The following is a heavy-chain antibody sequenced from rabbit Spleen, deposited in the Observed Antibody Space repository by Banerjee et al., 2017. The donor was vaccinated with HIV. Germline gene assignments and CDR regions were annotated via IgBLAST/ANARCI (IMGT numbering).Heavy chain of an antibody. CDR1: GFDFSRYY. CDR3: VREVAGKFNL. V-gene: IGHV1S7*01. J-gene: IGHJ4*01. D-gene: IGHD4-1*01. CDR2: IDPICGIA. Sequence: QLVESGGGLVQPGGSLKLSCKASGFDFSRYYISWVRQAPGKGLEWIGDIDPICGIAVYATWVNGRFTVSSHNAQTTLYLQLNSLTAADTATYFCVREVAGKFNLWGPGTLVTVS.